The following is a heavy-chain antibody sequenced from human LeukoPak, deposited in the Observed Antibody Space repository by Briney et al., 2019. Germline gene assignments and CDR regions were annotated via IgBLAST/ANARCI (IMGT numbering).Heavy chain of an antibody. V-gene: IGHV1-18*01. J-gene: IGHJ6*02. Sequence: ASVKVSCKASGGTFSSYGISWVRQAPGQGLEWMGWISAYNGNTNYAQKLQGRVTMTTDTSTSTAYMELRSLRSDDTAVYYCARLTTSTFYYYYGMDVWGQGTTVTVSS. CDR3: ARLTTSTFYYYYGMDV. CDR2: ISAYNGNT. CDR1: GGTFSSYG. D-gene: IGHD2/OR15-2a*01.